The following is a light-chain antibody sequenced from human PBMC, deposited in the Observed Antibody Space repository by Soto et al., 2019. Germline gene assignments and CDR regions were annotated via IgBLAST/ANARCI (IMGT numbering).Light chain of an antibody. V-gene: IGKV3-11*01. Sequence: EIVLTQSPATLSLSPGERATLSCRASQTVSNFLGWYQQKPGQAPRLLIYDASSRATGIPARFSGSGSGTDFTLPISSLEPEDFAIYYCQQRSNLPLTFGQGTRLEIK. CDR2: DAS. CDR3: QQRSNLPLT. J-gene: IGKJ5*01. CDR1: QTVSNF.